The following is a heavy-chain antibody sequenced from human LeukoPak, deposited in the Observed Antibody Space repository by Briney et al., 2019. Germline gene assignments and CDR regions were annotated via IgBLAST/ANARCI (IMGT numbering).Heavy chain of an antibody. CDR1: GFTFSSYS. CDR3: ARDSALDYYDSSGYLN. J-gene: IGHJ4*02. CDR2: ISSSSSYI. Sequence: GESLRLSCAASGFTFSSYSMNWVRQAPGKGLEWVSSISSSSSYIYYADSVKGQFTISRDNAKNSLYLQMNSLRAEDTAVYYCARDSALDYYDSSGYLNWGQGTLVTVSS. D-gene: IGHD3-22*01. V-gene: IGHV3-21*01.